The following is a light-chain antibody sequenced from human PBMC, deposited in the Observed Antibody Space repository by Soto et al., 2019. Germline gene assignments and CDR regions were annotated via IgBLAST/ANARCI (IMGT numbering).Light chain of an antibody. CDR3: LQDYNYQFT. V-gene: IGKV1-6*01. J-gene: IGKJ2*01. CDR2: GAS. CDR1: QDIRKD. Sequence: AIQMTQSPSSLSASVGDRVTITCRASQDIRKDLAWYQQKPGKAPQILIYGASTLQTGVASRFSGSGSATDFTLTISSLQPEDSEAYYCLQDYNYQFTFGQGTKVDIX.